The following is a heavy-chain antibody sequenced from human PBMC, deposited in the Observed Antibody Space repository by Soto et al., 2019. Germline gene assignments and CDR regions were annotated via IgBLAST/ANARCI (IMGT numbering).Heavy chain of an antibody. J-gene: IGHJ6*02. Sequence: ASVKVSCKASGYTFTSYYMHWVRQAPGQGLEWMGIINPSGGSTSYAQKFQGRVTMTRDTSTSIVYKKLSSLRSEDTAEYYSARGYDGSGPPYYYYGMDVWGQGTTVTVSS. D-gene: IGHD3-22*01. CDR1: GYTFTSYY. CDR3: ARGYDGSGPPYYYYGMDV. CDR2: INPSGGST. V-gene: IGHV1-46*03.